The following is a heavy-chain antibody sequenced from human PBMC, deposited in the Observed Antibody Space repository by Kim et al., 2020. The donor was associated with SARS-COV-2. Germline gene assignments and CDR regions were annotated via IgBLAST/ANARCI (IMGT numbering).Heavy chain of an antibody. CDR3: ARDQPYDFWSGYPKYYFDY. D-gene: IGHD3-3*01. J-gene: IGHJ4*02. Sequence: GRFTISRDNAKNSLYLQMNSLRAEDTAVYYCARDQPYDFWSGYPKYYFDYWGQGTLVTVSS. V-gene: IGHV3-11*06.